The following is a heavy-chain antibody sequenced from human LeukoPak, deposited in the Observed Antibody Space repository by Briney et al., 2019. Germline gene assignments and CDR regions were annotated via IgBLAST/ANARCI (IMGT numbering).Heavy chain of an antibody. CDR2: IYYSGST. CDR3: ARHWAETTGPYAFDI. D-gene: IGHD1-14*01. V-gene: IGHV4-59*11. Sequence: PSETLSLTCIVSGASISSHYWSWIRQPPGKGLEWIGYIYYSGSTNHNPSLKSRVTISVDTSKNQFSLKLSSVTAADTAVYFCARHWAETTGPYAFDIWGQGTMVTVSS. CDR1: GASISSHY. J-gene: IGHJ3*02.